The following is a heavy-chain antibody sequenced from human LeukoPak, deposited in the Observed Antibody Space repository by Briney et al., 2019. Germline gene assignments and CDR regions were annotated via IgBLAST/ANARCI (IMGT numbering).Heavy chain of an antibody. J-gene: IGHJ5*02. CDR1: GGSFSGYY. CDR3: AREAMYYYGSGRPFNWFDP. CDR2: IDHSGST. D-gene: IGHD3-10*01. Sequence: PSETLSLTCAVYGGSFSGYYWSWIRQPPGKGLEWIGEIDHSGSTNYNPSLKSRVIISVDTSKNQFSLKLSSVTAADTAVYYCAREAMYYYGSGRPFNWFDPWGQGTLVTVSS. V-gene: IGHV4-34*01.